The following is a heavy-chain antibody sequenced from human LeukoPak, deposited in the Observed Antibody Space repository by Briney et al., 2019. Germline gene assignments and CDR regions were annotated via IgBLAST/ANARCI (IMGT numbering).Heavy chain of an antibody. D-gene: IGHD5-18*01. J-gene: IGHJ4*02. CDR2: MNPNSGNT. CDR3: ARGQSYGHIDY. V-gene: IGHV1-8*03. CDR1: GYTFTSYG. Sequence: GASVKVSCKASGYTFTSYGISWVRQATGQGLEWMGWMNPNSGNTGYAQKFQGRVTITRNTSISTAYMELSSLRSEDTAVYYCARGQSYGHIDYWGQGTLVTVSS.